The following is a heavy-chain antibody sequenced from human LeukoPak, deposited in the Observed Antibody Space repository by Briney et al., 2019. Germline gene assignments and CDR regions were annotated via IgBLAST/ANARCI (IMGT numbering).Heavy chain of an antibody. V-gene: IGHV3-74*01. J-gene: IGHJ4*02. D-gene: IGHD6-13*01. CDR1: GFVFSNNW. Sequence: TGGSLRLSCAASGFVFSNNWMYWVRQAPGRGLVWVSRINSDGSSIAYADSVKGRFTISRDNAKNTLFLQMNSLTVEDTAMYYCAKDLSWGATDYWGQGTLLTVSS. CDR3: AKDLSWGATDY. CDR2: INSDGSSI.